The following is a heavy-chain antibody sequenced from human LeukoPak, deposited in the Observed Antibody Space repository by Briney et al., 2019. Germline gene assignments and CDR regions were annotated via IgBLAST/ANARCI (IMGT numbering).Heavy chain of an antibody. V-gene: IGHV3-23*01. CDR3: AKAPPPFCSGGSCFDAFDI. CDR1: GFTFSSYA. D-gene: IGHD2-15*01. Sequence: GGSLRLSCAASGFTFSSYAMSWVRQAPGKGLEWVSAISHSGVTTYYADSVKGRFTISRDNSKNTLHLQMNSLRAEDTAVYYCAKAPPPFCSGGSCFDAFDIWGQGTMVTVSS. CDR2: ISHSGVTT. J-gene: IGHJ3*02.